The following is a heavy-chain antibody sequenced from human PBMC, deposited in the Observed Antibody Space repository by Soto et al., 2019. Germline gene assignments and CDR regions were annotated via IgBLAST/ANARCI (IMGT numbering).Heavy chain of an antibody. J-gene: IGHJ4*02. Sequence: SVKVSCKASGGTFSSYAISWVRQAPGQGLEWMGGIIPIFGTANYAQKFQGRVTITADESTSTAYMELSSLRSEDTAVYYCARSAEASPRRDRYHCDYWGQGTLVIVSA. CDR3: ARSAEASPRRDRYHCDY. CDR1: GGTFSSYA. CDR2: IIPIFGTA. V-gene: IGHV1-69*13. D-gene: IGHD5-12*01.